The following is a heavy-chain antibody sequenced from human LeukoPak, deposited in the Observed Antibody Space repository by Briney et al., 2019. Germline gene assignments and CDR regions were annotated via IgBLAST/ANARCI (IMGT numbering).Heavy chain of an antibody. CDR3: ARDRSGYSGYDFFDS. V-gene: IGHV3-21*01. CDR2: ISSSSRYI. Sequence: GGSLRLSCAASGFTFSSYNINWVRQAPGKGLEWVSSISSSSRYIYYADSVKGRFTISRDNAKNSLYLQMNSLRAEDTAIYYCARDRSGYSGYDFFDSWGQGTLVTVSS. D-gene: IGHD5-12*01. J-gene: IGHJ4*02. CDR1: GFTFSSYN.